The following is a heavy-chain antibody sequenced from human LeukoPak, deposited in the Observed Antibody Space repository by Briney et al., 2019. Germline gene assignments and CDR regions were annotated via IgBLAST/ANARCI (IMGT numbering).Heavy chain of an antibody. CDR3: TRDVHDY. CDR1: GFTVSSYW. D-gene: IGHD3-10*02. J-gene: IGHJ4*02. V-gene: IGHV3-7*01. CDR2: IKEDGSDK. Sequence: GGSLRLSCAASGFTVSSYWMSWVRQAPGKGLEWVATIKEDGSDKYYVDSVKGRCSISRDNAENSLYLQMNSLRAEDTAVYYCTRDVHDYWGQGTLVTVSS.